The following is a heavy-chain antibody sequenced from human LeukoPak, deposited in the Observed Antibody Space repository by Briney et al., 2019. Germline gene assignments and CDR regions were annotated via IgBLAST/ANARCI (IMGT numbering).Heavy chain of an antibody. CDR3: ARGKIVGASKFDY. Sequence: GGSLRLSCAVSGFTFSNYWMSWVRQAPGKGLEWVAHIKQDEGEKYYVDSVKGRFTISRDNAKNSLYLQMNSLRAEDTAIYYCARGKIVGASKFDYWGQGTLVTVSS. J-gene: IGHJ4*02. CDR1: GFTFSNYW. D-gene: IGHD1-26*01. CDR2: IKQDEGEK. V-gene: IGHV3-7*01.